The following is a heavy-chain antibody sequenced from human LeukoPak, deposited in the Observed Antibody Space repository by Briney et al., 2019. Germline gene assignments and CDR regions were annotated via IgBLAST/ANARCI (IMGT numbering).Heavy chain of an antibody. Sequence: SETLSLTCAVSGGSISSGGYSWSWIRQPPGKGLEWIGYIYQSGSTYYNPSLKSRVTISVDTSKNQFSLKLSSVTAADTAVYYCARSTGGYYGSGSYENWFDPWGQGTLVTVSS. V-gene: IGHV4-30-2*05. CDR3: ARSTGGYYGSGSYENWFDP. CDR1: GGSISSGGYS. D-gene: IGHD3-10*01. CDR2: IYQSGST. J-gene: IGHJ5*02.